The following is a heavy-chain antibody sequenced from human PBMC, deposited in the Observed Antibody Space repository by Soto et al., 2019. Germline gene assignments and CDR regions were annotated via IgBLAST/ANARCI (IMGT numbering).Heavy chain of an antibody. V-gene: IGHV5-10-1*01. CDR1: GYSFAGYW. D-gene: IGHD3-22*01. J-gene: IGHJ4*02. Sequence: PGEALKISCKGSGYSFAGYWITWVRQKPGKGLEWMGRIDPSDSQTYYSPSFRGHVTISATKSITTVFLQWSSLRASDTAMYYCARQIYDSDTGPNFQYYFDSWGQGTPVTVSS. CDR3: ARQIYDSDTGPNFQYYFDS. CDR2: IDPSDSQT.